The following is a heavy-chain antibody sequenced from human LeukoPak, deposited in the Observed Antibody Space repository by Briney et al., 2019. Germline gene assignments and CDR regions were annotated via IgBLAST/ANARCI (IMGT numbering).Heavy chain of an antibody. D-gene: IGHD4-11*01. CDR2: IYHSGST. CDR3: ARGLYSNRATNWFDP. V-gene: IGHV4-38-2*01. CDR1: GYSISSGYY. J-gene: IGHJ5*02. Sequence: SETLSLTCAVSGYSISSGYYWGWIRQPPGKGLEWVGSIYHSGSTYYNPSLKSRVTISVDTSKNQFSLKLSSVTAADTAVYYCARGLYSNRATNWFDPWGQGTLVTVSS.